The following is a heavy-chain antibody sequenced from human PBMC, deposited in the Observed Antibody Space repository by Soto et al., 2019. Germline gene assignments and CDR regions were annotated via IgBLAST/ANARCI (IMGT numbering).Heavy chain of an antibody. J-gene: IGHJ4*02. CDR3: AKVPYRYCTGGSCYETDY. D-gene: IGHD2-15*01. V-gene: IGHV3-30*18. Sequence: PGGSLRLSCAASGFAFRSYGMHWVRQAPGKGLEWVALISSDESNKYYVDSVKGRFTISRDNSKNTLYLQMNSLRAEDTAVYYCAKVPYRYCTGGSCYETDYWGQGTLVTVSS. CDR2: ISSDESNK. CDR1: GFAFRSYG.